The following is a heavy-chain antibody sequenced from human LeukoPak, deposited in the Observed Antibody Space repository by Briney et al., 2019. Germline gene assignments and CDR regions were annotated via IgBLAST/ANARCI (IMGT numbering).Heavy chain of an antibody. V-gene: IGHV4-39*01. CDR2: IYYSGST. CDR3: ARVSEGIAVAGRGY. Sequence: PSETLSLTCTVSGGSISSSSYYWGWIRQPPGKGLEWIGCIYYSGSTYYNPSLKSRVTISVDTSKNQFSLKLSSVTAADTAVYYCARVSEGIAVAGRGYWGQGTLVTVSS. CDR1: GGSISSSSYY. D-gene: IGHD6-19*01. J-gene: IGHJ4*02.